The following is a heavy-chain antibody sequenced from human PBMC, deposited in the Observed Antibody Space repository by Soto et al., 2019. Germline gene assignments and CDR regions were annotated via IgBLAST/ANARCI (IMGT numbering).Heavy chain of an antibody. Sequence: GGSLRLSCAASGFTVSSKYMSWVRQAPGKGLEWVSLIQSGGPTYYADSAKGRFTISRDTSENTLHLQLDSLRADDTAVYYFGRTDYFCSGGGDDGVPLGLWGKGTRVTVSS. CDR1: GFTVSSKY. J-gene: IGHJ4*02. V-gene: IGHV3-66*01. CDR2: IQSGGPT. CDR3: GRTDYFCSGGGDDGVPLGL. D-gene: IGHD2-15*01.